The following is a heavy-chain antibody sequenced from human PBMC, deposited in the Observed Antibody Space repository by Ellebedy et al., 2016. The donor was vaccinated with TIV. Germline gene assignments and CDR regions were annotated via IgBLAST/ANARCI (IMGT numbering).Heavy chain of an antibody. CDR2: ISGSGGST. V-gene: IGHV3-23*01. D-gene: IGHD3-3*01. CDR3: ANAVLEWLFTGYYYYYMDV. Sequence: GESLKISXAASGFTFSSYGMSWVRQAPGKGLEWVSAISGSGGSTYYADSVKGRFTISRDNSKNTLYLQMNSLRAEDTAVYYCANAVLEWLFTGYYYYYMDVWGKGTTVTVSS. J-gene: IGHJ6*03. CDR1: GFTFSSYG.